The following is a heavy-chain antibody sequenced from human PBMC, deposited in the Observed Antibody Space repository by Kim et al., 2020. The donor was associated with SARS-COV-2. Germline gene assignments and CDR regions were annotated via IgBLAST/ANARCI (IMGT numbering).Heavy chain of an antibody. V-gene: IGHV4-38-2*02. CDR2: IYHSGNT. J-gene: IGHJ5*02. CDR1: CYSIGSGHY. D-gene: IGHD3-10*01. CDR3: AVLWFGEGFEP. Sequence: SETLSLTCSVSCYSIGSGHYWGWIRQPPGKGLEWIGSIYHSGNTYYNPSLKSRVTISVDTSKNQFSLRLSSVTAADTAVYYCAVLWFGEGFEPWGQGTLVSVSS.